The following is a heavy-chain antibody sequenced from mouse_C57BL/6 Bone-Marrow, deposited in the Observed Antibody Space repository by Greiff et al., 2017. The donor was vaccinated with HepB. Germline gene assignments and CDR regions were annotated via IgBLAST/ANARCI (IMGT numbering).Heavy chain of an antibody. Sequence: VQLQQSGAELARPGASVKLSCKASGYTFTSYGISWVKQRTGQGLDWIGEIYPRSGNTYYNEKFKGKATLTADKSSSTAYMELRSLTSEDSAVYFCARNGNYVFDYWGQGTTLTVSS. D-gene: IGHD2-1*01. J-gene: IGHJ2*01. CDR3: ARNGNYVFDY. CDR2: IYPRSGNT. V-gene: IGHV1-81*01. CDR1: GYTFTSYG.